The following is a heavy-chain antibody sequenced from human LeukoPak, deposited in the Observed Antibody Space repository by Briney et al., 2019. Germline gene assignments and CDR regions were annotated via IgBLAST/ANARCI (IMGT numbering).Heavy chain of an antibody. CDR1: GYTFSDFS. CDR3: VRLRRNNDRSGYYYYYDY. D-gene: IGHD3-22*01. Sequence: GGSLRLSCAASGYTFSDFSVNWVRRAPGKGLEWVSSISVRSNYRYYADSVRGRFTISRDDARDSLFLQMNSLRAEDMAVYFCVRLRRNNDRSGYYYYYDYWGQGTLVTVSS. V-gene: IGHV3-21*01. CDR2: ISVRSNYR. J-gene: IGHJ4*02.